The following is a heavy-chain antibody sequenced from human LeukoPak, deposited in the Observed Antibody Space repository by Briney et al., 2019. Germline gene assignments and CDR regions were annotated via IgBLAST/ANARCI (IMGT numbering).Heavy chain of an antibody. CDR1: GFTFTTYW. V-gene: IGHV3-23*01. Sequence: PGGSLRLSCAASGFTFTTYWMTWVRQAPGKGLEWVSGISGSGGNTYYTDSVRGRLSISRDNSKNTLYLQVNSLRAEDTAVYYCAKMYYGDSFRYFDYWGQGTLVTVSS. J-gene: IGHJ4*02. CDR2: ISGSGGNT. CDR3: AKMYYGDSFRYFDY. D-gene: IGHD4-17*01.